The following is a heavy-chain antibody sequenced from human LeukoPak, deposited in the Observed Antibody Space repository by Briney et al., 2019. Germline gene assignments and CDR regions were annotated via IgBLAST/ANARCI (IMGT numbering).Heavy chain of an antibody. Sequence: PSETLSLTCTVSGGSIRNYYWSWIRQPPGKGLEWVGSFYYSGSTNYNPSLKSRVTISVDMSKNQFSLKLSSVTAADTAVYYCARATWGTAVIDYWGQGTLVTVSS. J-gene: IGHJ4*02. CDR1: GGSIRNYY. D-gene: IGHD6-13*01. CDR3: ARATWGTAVIDY. CDR2: FYYSGST. V-gene: IGHV4-59*01.